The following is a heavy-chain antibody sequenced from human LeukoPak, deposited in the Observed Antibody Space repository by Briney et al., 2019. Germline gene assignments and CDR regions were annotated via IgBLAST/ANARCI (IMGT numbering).Heavy chain of an antibody. D-gene: IGHD5-18*01. CDR1: GFTFSSYN. V-gene: IGHV3-48*02. CDR2: ISSSSSTI. CDR3: ARDDEGRGYTYGYGAFDI. J-gene: IGHJ3*02. Sequence: TGGSLRLSCAASGFTFSSYNMNWVRQAPGKGLEWVSYISSSSSTIFYADSVKGRFTISRGNAKNSLYLQMNSLRDEDTAVYHCARDDEGRGYTYGYGAFDIWGQGTMVTVSS.